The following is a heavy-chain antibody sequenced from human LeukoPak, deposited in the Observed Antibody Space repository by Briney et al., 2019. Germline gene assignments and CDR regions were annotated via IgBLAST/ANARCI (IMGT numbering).Heavy chain of an antibody. CDR3: ARAEGGAAAACFDY. D-gene: IGHD6-13*01. CDR1: GFTFSTYS. V-gene: IGHV3-48*02. CDR2: ISSGSSII. J-gene: IGHJ4*02. Sequence: GGSLRLSSAASGFTFSTYSMSWVRQAPGKGLEWVSYISSGSSIIFYADSVKGRFTISRDNAKNSLYLQVNSLRDEDTAVYYCARAEGGAAAACFDYWGQGMLVTVSS.